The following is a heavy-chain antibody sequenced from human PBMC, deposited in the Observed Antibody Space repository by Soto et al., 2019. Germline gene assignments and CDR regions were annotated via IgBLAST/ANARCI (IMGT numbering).Heavy chain of an antibody. CDR3: ARDKHNWNYPTYNWFDP. J-gene: IGHJ5*02. CDR1: GFTFTSSA. Sequence: GASVKVSCKASGFTFTSSAVQWVRQARGQRLEWIGWIIAGSGNTNYAQKLQGRVTMTTDTSTSTAYMELRSLRSDDTAVYYCARDKHNWNYPTYNWFDPWGQGTLVTVSS. V-gene: IGHV1-58*01. CDR2: IIAGSGNT. D-gene: IGHD1-7*01.